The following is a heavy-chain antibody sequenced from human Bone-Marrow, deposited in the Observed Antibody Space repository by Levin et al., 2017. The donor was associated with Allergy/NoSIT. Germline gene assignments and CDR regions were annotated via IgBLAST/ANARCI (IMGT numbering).Heavy chain of an antibody. CDR1: GFTFSSYW. D-gene: IGHD6-19*01. J-gene: IGHJ4*02. Sequence: GGSLRLSCAASGFTFSSYWMSWVRQAPGKGLEWVANTNQDGSEKYYVDSVKGRFTISRDNAKNSLYLQMDSLRAEDTAVYYCARDIEVAAWDYWGQGTLVTVSS. CDR2: TNQDGSEK. CDR3: ARDIEVAAWDY. V-gene: IGHV3-7*01.